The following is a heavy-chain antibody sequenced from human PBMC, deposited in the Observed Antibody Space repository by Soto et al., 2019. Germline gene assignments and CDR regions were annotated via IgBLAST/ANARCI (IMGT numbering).Heavy chain of an antibody. J-gene: IGHJ6*02. D-gene: IGHD6-19*01. CDR2: TIPIFGTA. Sequence: QVQLVQSGAEVKKPGSSVKVSCKASGGTFSSYAISWVRQAPGQGLEWMGATIPIFGTANYAQKFQGRVTITADESTSTAYMDLSSLRSEDTAVYYCARIPVAGTGWYYGMDVWGQGTTVTVSS. CDR1: GGTFSSYA. V-gene: IGHV1-69*01. CDR3: ARIPVAGTGWYYGMDV.